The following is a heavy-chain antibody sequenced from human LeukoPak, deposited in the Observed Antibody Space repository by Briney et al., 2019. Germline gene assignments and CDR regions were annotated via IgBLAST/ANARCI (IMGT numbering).Heavy chain of an antibody. CDR2: IYPGDSDT. J-gene: IGHJ4*02. CDR3: ARQGCSSTSCYED. CDR1: GYSFTSYW. D-gene: IGHD2-2*01. V-gene: IGHV5-51*01. Sequence: HGESLKISCKGSGYSFTSYWIGWVRQMPGKGLEWMGIIYPGDSDTRYSPSFQGQVTISADKSISTAYLQWSSLKASDTAMYYCARQGCSSTSCYEDWGQGTLVTVSS.